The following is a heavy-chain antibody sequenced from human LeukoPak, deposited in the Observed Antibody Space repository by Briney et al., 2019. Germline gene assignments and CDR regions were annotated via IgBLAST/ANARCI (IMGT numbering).Heavy chain of an antibody. V-gene: IGHV3-23*01. J-gene: IGHJ4*02. D-gene: IGHD6-13*01. CDR1: GFTFDKYS. Sequence: GGSLRLSCAASGFTFDKYSMNWVRQAPGKGLEWVSAISDSGGSTYYADSVKGRFTISRDNSKNTLYLQMNSLRAEDTAVYYCAKDIAAAGNWGQGTLVTVSS. CDR2: ISDSGGST. CDR3: AKDIAAAGN.